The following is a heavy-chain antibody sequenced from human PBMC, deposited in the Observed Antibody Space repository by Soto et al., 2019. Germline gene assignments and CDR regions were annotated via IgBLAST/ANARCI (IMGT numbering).Heavy chain of an antibody. J-gene: IGHJ4*02. Sequence: ASVKVSCKASGYTFTSYGISWMRQAPGQGLEWMGWISAYNGNTNYAQKLQGRVTMTTDTSTSTAYMELRSLRSDDTAVYYCARDEDAAMPHFFDYWGQGTPVTVSS. CDR1: GYTFTSYG. CDR3: ARDEDAAMPHFFDY. V-gene: IGHV1-18*04. D-gene: IGHD5-18*01. CDR2: ISAYNGNT.